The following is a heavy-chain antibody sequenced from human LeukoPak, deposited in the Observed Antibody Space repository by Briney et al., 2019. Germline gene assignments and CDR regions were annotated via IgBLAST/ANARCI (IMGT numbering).Heavy chain of an antibody. V-gene: IGHV3-74*01. CDR1: GFTFSSYW. Sequence: GGSLKLSCAASGFTFSSYWMHWVRQAPGKGLVWVSRIKGDGSTTGYADSVQGRFTISRDNAKNTLYLQMNSLRVEDTAVYYCARGDYFDYWGQGTLVTVSS. J-gene: IGHJ4*02. CDR2: IKGDGSTT. CDR3: ARGDYFDY.